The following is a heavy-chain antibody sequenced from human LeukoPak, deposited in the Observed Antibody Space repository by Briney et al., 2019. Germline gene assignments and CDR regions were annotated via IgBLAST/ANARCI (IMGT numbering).Heavy chain of an antibody. V-gene: IGHV1-2*06. Sequence: ASVKVSCKASGYTFTDYYMHWVRQAPGQGLEWMGRINPNSGGTSSARKFQGRVTVTRDTSISTVYMELSRLTSDDTAVYYCARDVRGYSYGLASFDYWDQGTLVTVSS. CDR3: ARDVRGYSYGLASFDY. CDR1: GYTFTDYY. J-gene: IGHJ4*02. CDR2: INPNSGGT. D-gene: IGHD5-18*01.